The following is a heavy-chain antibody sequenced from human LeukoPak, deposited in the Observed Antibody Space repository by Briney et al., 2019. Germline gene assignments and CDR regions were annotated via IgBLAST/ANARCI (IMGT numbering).Heavy chain of an antibody. Sequence: GGSPRLSCAASGFSFSSYAMSWVRQAPGKGLEWVATITLTGRRTYFPDSVKGRFTLSRDNSKSMLYLQMNSLRAEDTALYYCAKGKAEAYPYYFDNWGQGILVTVSS. V-gene: IGHV3-23*01. CDR2: ITLTGRRT. CDR1: GFSFSSYA. D-gene: IGHD2-15*01. J-gene: IGHJ4*02. CDR3: AKGKAEAYPYYFDN.